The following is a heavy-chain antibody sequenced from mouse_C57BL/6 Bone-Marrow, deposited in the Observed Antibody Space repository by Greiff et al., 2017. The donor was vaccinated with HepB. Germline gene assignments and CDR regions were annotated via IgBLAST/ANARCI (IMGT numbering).Heavy chain of an antibody. CDR1: GYTFTSYW. Sequence: QVQLQQPGAELVMPGASVKLSCKASGYTFTSYWMHWVKQRPGQGLEWIGEIDPSDSYTNYNQKFKGKSTLTVDKSSSTAYMQLSSLISEDSAVYYCARDYDYYFDYWGQGTTLTVSS. V-gene: IGHV1-69*01. J-gene: IGHJ2*01. CDR2: IDPSDSYT. CDR3: ARDYDYYFDY. D-gene: IGHD2-4*01.